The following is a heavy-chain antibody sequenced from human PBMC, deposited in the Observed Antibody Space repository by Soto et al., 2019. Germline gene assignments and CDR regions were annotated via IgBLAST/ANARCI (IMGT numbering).Heavy chain of an antibody. Sequence: AAVKVSCKASGYTFTGYYMHWVRQAPGQGLEWMGWINPNSGGTNYAQKFQGWVTMTRDTSISTAYMELSRLRSDDTAVYYCAREFIPSTIAALYGMDVWGQGTTVTVS. CDR2: INPNSGGT. CDR3: AREFIPSTIAALYGMDV. D-gene: IGHD6-25*01. V-gene: IGHV1-2*04. J-gene: IGHJ6*02. CDR1: GYTFTGYY.